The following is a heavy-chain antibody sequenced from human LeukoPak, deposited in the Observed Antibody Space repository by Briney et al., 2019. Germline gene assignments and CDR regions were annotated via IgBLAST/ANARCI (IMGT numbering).Heavy chain of an antibody. V-gene: IGHV1-2*02. J-gene: IGHJ6*02. CDR3: ARGYDILTGYSPYGMDV. D-gene: IGHD3-9*01. CDR2: INPRGGGS. Sequence: ASVKVSCKPSGYTFTDHYIHWVRQAPGQGLEWMGWINPRGGGSNYAQKLQGRVTMTTDTSTSTAYMELRSLRSDDTAVYYCARGYDILTGYSPYGMDVWGQGTTVTVSS. CDR1: GYTFTDHY.